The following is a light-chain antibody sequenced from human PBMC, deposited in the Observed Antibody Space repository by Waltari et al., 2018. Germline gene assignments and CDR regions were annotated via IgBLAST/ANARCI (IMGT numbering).Light chain of an antibody. CDR2: AAS. J-gene: IGKJ3*01. Sequence: DIQMTQSPSSLSASVGDRVTITCRAIQSISSYLNWYKQKPGKAPKLLIYAASSLQSGVPSRFSGSGSGTDFTLTISSLQPEDFATYYCQQSYSTLLFTFGPGTKVDIK. V-gene: IGKV1-39*01. CDR3: QQSYSTLLFT. CDR1: QSISSY.